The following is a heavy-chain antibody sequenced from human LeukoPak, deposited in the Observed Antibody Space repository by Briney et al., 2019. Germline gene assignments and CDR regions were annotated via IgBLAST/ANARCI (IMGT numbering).Heavy chain of an antibody. CDR2: INPSGGST. J-gene: IGHJ6*02. CDR3: ARDSSSGWYSSSYYYYGMDV. D-gene: IGHD6-19*01. V-gene: IGHV1-46*01. CDR1: GYTFTSYY. Sequence: ASVTVSCKASGYTFTSYYMHWVRQAPGQGLEWMGIINPSGGSTSYAQKFQGRVTMTRDTSTSTVYMELSSLRSEDTAVYYCARDSSSGWYSSSYYYYGMDVWGQGTTVTVSS.